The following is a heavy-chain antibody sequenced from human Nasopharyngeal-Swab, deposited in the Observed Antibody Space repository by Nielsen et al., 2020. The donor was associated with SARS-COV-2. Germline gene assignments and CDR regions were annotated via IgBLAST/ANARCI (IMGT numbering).Heavy chain of an antibody. J-gene: IGHJ4*02. CDR2: ISSSSSYI. CDR1: GFTFSSYS. CDR3: ASSGTGALFDY. Sequence: GESLKISCAASGFTFSSYSMYWVRQAPGKGLEWVSSISSSSSYIYYADSVKGRFTISRDNAKNSLYLQMNSLRAEDTAVYYCASSGTGALFDYWGQGTLVTVSS. D-gene: IGHD1-1*01. V-gene: IGHV3-21*01.